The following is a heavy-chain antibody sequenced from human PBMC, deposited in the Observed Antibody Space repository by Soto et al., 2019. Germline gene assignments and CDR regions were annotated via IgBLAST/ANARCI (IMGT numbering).Heavy chain of an antibody. Sequence: SQTLSLTCDISGDSVSSNSSAWNWIRQSPSRGLELLGRTYYRSKWYNDYAVSVKSRITINPDTSKNQFSLQLNSVTPEDTAVYYCARDTHSSGVFDPWGQGTLVTVSS. J-gene: IGHJ5*02. CDR3: ARDTHSSGVFDP. V-gene: IGHV6-1*01. CDR2: TYYRSKWYN. CDR1: GDSVSSNSSA. D-gene: IGHD6-19*01.